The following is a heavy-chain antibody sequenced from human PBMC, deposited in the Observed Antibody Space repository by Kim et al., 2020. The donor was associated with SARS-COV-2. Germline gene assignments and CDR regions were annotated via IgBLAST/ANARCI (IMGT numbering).Heavy chain of an antibody. V-gene: IGHV4-59*01. CDR1: GGSISSYY. J-gene: IGHJ4*02. CDR2: IYYSGST. Sequence: SETLSLTCTVSGGSISSYYWSWIRQPPGKGLEWIGYIYYSGSTNYNPSLKSRVTISVDTSKNQFSLKLSSVTAADTAVYYCARDGHSGSYLDYWGQGTLVTVSS. D-gene: IGHD1-26*01. CDR3: ARDGHSGSYLDY.